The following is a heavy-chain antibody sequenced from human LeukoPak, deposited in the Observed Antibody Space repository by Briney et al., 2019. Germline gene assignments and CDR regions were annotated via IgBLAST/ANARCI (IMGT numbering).Heavy chain of an antibody. Sequence: SETLSLTCAVYGGSFSGYYWSWIRQPSGKGLEWIGEINHSGSTNYNPSLKSRVTISVDTSKNQFSLKLSSVTAADTAVYYCARYGLPTDGYSYFDYWGQGTLVTVSS. D-gene: IGHD5-24*01. CDR3: ARYGLPTDGYSYFDY. CDR2: INHSGST. V-gene: IGHV4-34*01. J-gene: IGHJ4*02. CDR1: GGSFSGYY.